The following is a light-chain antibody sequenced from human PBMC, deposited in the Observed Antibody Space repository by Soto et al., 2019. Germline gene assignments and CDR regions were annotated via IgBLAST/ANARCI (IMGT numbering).Light chain of an antibody. CDR2: EVS. V-gene: IGLV2-14*01. CDR1: SSDVGGYNY. J-gene: IGLJ3*02. Sequence: QSALTQPASVSGSPGQSITISCTGTSSDVGGYNYVSWYQQHPGKAPKLMIYEVSNRPSGVSNRFSGSKSGNTASLTISGLQAEDEADYYCSSYTSGSTWVFGGGTTLTV. CDR3: SSYTSGSTWV.